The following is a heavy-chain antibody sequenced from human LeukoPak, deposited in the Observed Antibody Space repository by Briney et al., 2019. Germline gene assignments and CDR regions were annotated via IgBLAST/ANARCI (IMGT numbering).Heavy chain of an antibody. CDR3: ARGITIFGVADYYMDV. CDR2: ISSSGSTI. V-gene: IGHV3-11*01. Sequence: GGSLRLSCAAPGFTFSDYYMSWIRQAPGKGLEWVAYISSSGSTIYYADSVKGRFTISRDNAKNSLYLQMNSLRAEDTAVYYCARGITIFGVADYYMDVWGKGTTVTVSS. CDR1: GFTFSDYY. D-gene: IGHD3-3*01. J-gene: IGHJ6*03.